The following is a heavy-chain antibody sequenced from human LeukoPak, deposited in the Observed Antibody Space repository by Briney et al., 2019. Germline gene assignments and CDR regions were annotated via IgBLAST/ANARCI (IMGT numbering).Heavy chain of an antibody. V-gene: IGHV3-48*03. Sequence: GGSLRLSCAASGFTFSSYEMNWVRQAPGKGLEWVSYISSSGNTIYYADSVKGRFTISRDNSKNTLYLQMNSLRAEDTAVYYCAKPKKYYDILTGYSPAYDYWGQGTLVTVSS. CDR2: ISSSGNTI. CDR3: AKPKKYYDILTGYSPAYDY. J-gene: IGHJ4*02. CDR1: GFTFSSYE. D-gene: IGHD3-9*01.